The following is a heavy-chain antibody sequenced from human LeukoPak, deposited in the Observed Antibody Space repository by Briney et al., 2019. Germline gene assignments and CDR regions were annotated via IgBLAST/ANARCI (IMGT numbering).Heavy chain of an antibody. D-gene: IGHD3-9*01. CDR1: GGYISRSSYY. CDR2: ISYSGST. J-gene: IGHJ6*02. Sequence: SQTLDLTCTVSGGYISRSSYYLGWIRQPPRKGLEWIGSISYSGSTYYNPSLKSRVTISVDTSKKQVSLKVTSVTAADTAMYYCARHYDMRYGMDVWGQGTTVTVSS. CDR3: ARHYDMRYGMDV. V-gene: IGHV4-39*01.